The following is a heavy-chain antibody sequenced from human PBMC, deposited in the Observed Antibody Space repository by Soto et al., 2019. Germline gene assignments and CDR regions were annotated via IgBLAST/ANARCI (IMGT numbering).Heavy chain of an antibody. Sequence: ASVKVSCKASGYTFTTYGISWVRQAPGQGLEWMGWINVYNGNTKYAQKLQGRVTMTTDTSTSTAYMELRSLRSDDTAVYYCARDRRYGGNWFDPWGQGTLVTVSS. D-gene: IGHD4-17*01. J-gene: IGHJ5*02. CDR1: GYTFTTYG. CDR3: ARDRRYGGNWFDP. CDR2: INVYNGNT. V-gene: IGHV1-18*01.